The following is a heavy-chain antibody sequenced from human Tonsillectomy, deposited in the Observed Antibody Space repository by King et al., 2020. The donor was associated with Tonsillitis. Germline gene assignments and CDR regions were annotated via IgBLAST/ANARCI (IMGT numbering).Heavy chain of an antibody. CDR2: ISSSSRYI. J-gene: IGHJ4*02. V-gene: IGHV3-21*01. Sequence: EVQLVESGGGLVKPGGSLRLSCAASGFTFSSYSMNWVRQAPGKGLEWVSSISSSSRYIYYADSVKGRFTISRDNAKNSLYLQMNSLRAEDTAVYYCAREEYSSGWYVGYYFDYWGQGTLVTVSS. CDR3: AREEYSSGWYVGYYFDY. D-gene: IGHD6-19*01. CDR1: GFTFSSYS.